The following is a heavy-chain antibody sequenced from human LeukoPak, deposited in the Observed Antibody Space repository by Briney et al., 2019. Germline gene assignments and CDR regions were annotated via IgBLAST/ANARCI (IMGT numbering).Heavy chain of an antibody. CDR2: IYYSGST. J-gene: IGHJ6*02. V-gene: IGHV4-34*09. Sequence: SETLSLTCAVYGGSFSGYYWSWIRQPPGKGLEWIGYIYYSGSTYYNPSLKSRVTISVDTSKNQFSLKLSSVTAADTAVYYCAREGSDYNYGMDVWGQGTTVTVSS. CDR3: AREGSDYNYGMDV. CDR1: GGSFSGYY.